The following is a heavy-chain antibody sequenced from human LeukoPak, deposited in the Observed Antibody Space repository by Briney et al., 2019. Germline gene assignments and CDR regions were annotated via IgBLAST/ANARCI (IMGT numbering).Heavy chain of an antibody. CDR2: IYYSGST. D-gene: IGHD1-1*01. V-gene: IGHV4-39*01. J-gene: IGHJ4*02. Sequence: KPSETLSLTCTVSGGSISSSSYYWGWLRQPPGKGLEWIGSIYYSGSTYYNPSLKSRVTISVDTSKNQFSLKLSSVTAADTAVYYCARLSEFLERSVLTYYFDYWGQGTLVTVSS. CDR3: ARLSEFLERSVLTYYFDY. CDR1: GGSISSSSYY.